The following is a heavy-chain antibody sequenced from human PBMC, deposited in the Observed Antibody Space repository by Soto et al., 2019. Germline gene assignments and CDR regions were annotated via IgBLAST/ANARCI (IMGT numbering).Heavy chain of an antibody. CDR1: GGSISSGGYY. J-gene: IGHJ2*01. V-gene: IGHV4-31*03. CDR3: ARRKEATVTFSVGYFDL. D-gene: IGHD4-17*01. CDR2: IYYSGST. Sequence: QVQLQESGPGLVKPSQTLSLTCTVSGGSISSGGYYWSWIRQHPGKGLEWIGYIYYSGSTYYNPSLKSRVTISVDTSKNQFSLKLSSVTAADTAVYYCARRKEATVTFSVGYFDLWGRGTLVTVSS.